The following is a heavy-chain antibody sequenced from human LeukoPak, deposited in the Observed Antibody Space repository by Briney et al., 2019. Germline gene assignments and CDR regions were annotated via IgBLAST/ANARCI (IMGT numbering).Heavy chain of an antibody. J-gene: IGHJ2*01. V-gene: IGHV4-59*01. D-gene: IGHD2-2*01. CDR3: ARYPSXGXGNFDL. Sequence: SETLSLTCTVSGGSISSYYWSWIRQPPGKGLEWIGYIYYXGSTNYNPSLKSRVTISVDTSKNQFSLKLSSVTAADTAVYYCARYPSXGXGNFDLWGRGTLVTVSS. CDR1: GGSISSYY. CDR2: IYYXGST.